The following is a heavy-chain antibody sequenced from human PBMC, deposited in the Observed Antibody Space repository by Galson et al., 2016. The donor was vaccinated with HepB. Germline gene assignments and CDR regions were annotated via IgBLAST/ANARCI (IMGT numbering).Heavy chain of an antibody. CDR1: GFTFSSYP. D-gene: IGHD2-15*01. J-gene: IGHJ6*02. V-gene: IGHV3-23*01. CDR2: ISGSGGST. Sequence: SLRLSCAASGFTFSSYPMSWVRQAPGEGLEWISGISGSGGSTFYADSVKGRFTISRDNAKNSLYRQMNSLRVEDTAFYYCAKVRRIRSTAGMDVWGQGTTVTVSS. CDR3: AKVRRIRSTAGMDV.